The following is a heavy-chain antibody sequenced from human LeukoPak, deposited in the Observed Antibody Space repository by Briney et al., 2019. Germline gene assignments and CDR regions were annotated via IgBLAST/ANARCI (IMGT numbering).Heavy chain of an antibody. V-gene: IGHV1-2*02. CDR2: INPNSGGT. CDR1: GYTFTGYY. CDR3: AREYYYDSSGYYNY. J-gene: IGHJ4*02. Sequence: ASVKVSCKASGYTFTGYYMHWVRQAPGQGLEWMGWINPNSGGTNYAQKFQGRVTMTRDTSISTAYMELSRLRSDDTAVYYCAREYYYDSSGYYNYWGQGTLVTVSS. D-gene: IGHD3-22*01.